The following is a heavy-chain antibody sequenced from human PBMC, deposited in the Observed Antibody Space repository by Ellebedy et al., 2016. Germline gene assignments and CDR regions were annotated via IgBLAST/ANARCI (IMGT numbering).Heavy chain of an antibody. V-gene: IGHV4-59*01. Sequence: SETLSLXXTVSGDSISGYYWSWIRQPPGKRLEWIGYIYYSGSTNYNPSLKSRVTISVDTSKNQFSLKLSSVTAADTAVYYCARGLIHCSGGSCLDYWGQGTLVTVSS. CDR1: GDSISGYY. J-gene: IGHJ4*02. CDR3: ARGLIHCSGGSCLDY. D-gene: IGHD2-15*01. CDR2: IYYSGST.